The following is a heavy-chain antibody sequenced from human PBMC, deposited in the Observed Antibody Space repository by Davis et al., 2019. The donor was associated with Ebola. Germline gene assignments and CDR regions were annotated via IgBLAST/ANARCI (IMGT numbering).Heavy chain of an antibody. CDR3: ARELPNWGLDS. Sequence: SETLSLTCTVSGGSISSYYWSWIRQPPGKGLEWIGYIYYSGITNYNPSLKSRVTISVDTSKNQFSLKLSSVTAADTAVYYCARELPNWGLDSWCQGTLVTVSS. CDR1: GGSISSYY. D-gene: IGHD7-27*01. CDR2: IYYSGIT. J-gene: IGHJ4*02. V-gene: IGHV4-59*01.